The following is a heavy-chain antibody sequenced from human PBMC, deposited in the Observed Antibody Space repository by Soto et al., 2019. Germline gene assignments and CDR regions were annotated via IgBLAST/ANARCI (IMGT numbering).Heavy chain of an antibody. CDR3: ARIYGYCSGGSCYPLGAFDI. J-gene: IGHJ3*02. Sequence: QVTLKESGPVLVKPTETLALTCTVSGFSLSNARMGVSWIRQPPGKALEWLAHIFSNDEKSYSTSLKSRLTISKDTSTNHVVLTMTNMDPVDTATYYCARIYGYCSGGSCYPLGAFDIWGQGTMVTVSS. CDR1: GFSLSNARMG. CDR2: IFSNDEK. D-gene: IGHD2-15*01. V-gene: IGHV2-26*01.